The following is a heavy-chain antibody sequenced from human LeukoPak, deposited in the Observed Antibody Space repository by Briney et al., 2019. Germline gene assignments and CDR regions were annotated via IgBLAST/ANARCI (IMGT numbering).Heavy chain of an antibody. V-gene: IGHV1-69*13. Sequence: SVKVCCKASGGTFSSYAISWVRQAPGQGMEWMGGIIPIFGTANYAQKFQGRVTITADESTSTAYMELSSLRSEDTAVYYCASSKFGGYYYYYMDVWGKGTTVTISS. CDR3: ASSKFGGYYYYYMDV. CDR2: IIPIFGTA. CDR1: GGTFSSYA. J-gene: IGHJ6*03. D-gene: IGHD3-10*02.